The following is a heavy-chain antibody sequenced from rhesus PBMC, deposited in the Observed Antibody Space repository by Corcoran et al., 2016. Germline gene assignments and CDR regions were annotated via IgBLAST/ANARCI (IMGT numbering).Heavy chain of an antibody. V-gene: IGHV4-92*01. J-gene: IGHJ4*01. CDR1: GGSISDSYY. Sequence: QVHLQESGPGLVKPSETLSLTCSVSGGSISDSYYWSWIRQPPGKGLGWMGRIYGSGGNTNDHPSLKGRVTIARDTSKNQFSLKLSSVTAADTAVYYCARGGIAAAGMFYWGQGVLVTVSS. CDR2: IYGSGGNT. D-gene: IGHD6-25*01. CDR3: ARGGIAAAGMFY.